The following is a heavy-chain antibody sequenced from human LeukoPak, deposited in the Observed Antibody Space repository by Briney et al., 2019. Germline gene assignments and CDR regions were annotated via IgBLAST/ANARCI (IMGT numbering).Heavy chain of an antibody. Sequence: WGSLRLSCAASGFTFSSYAMSWVRQAPGKGLEWVSAISGSGGSTYYADSVKGRFTISRDNSKNTLYLQMNSLRAEDTAVYYCAKDGGLLWFGELPRTFYYMDVWGKGTTVTVSS. J-gene: IGHJ6*03. CDR1: GFTFSSYA. D-gene: IGHD3-10*01. CDR2: ISGSGGST. CDR3: AKDGGLLWFGELPRTFYYMDV. V-gene: IGHV3-23*01.